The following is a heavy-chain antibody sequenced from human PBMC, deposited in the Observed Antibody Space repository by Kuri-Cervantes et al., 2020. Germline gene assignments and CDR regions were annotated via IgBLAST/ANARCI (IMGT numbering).Heavy chain of an antibody. CDR2: ISYDGSNK. V-gene: IGHV3-30*03. J-gene: IGHJ4*02. Sequence: GESLKISCAASGFTFSSYGMHWVRQAPGKGLEWVAVISYDGSNKYYADSVKGRFTISRDNSKNTLNLQMNSLRAEDTAVYYCARGHFWIHYPDYWGQGTLVTVSS. CDR3: ARGHFWIHYPDY. D-gene: IGHD3-3*02. CDR1: GFTFSSYG.